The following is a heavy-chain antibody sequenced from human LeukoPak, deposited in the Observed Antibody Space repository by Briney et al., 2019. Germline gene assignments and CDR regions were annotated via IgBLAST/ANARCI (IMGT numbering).Heavy chain of an antibody. CDR3: ARDSRSYYGMDV. CDR1: GYTFTSYY. V-gene: IGHV1-18*04. D-gene: IGHD6-13*01. J-gene: IGHJ6*02. Sequence: ASVKVSCKASGYTFTSYYMHWVRQAPGQGLEWMGWISAYNGNTNYAQKLQGRVTMTTDTSTSTAYMELRSLRSDDTAVYYCARDSRSYYGMDVWGQGTTVTVSS. CDR2: ISAYNGNT.